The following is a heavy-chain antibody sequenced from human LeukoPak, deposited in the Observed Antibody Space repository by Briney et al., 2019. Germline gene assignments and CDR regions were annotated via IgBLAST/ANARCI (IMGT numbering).Heavy chain of an antibody. Sequence: GGSLRLSCAASGFTFSSYAMHWVRQAPGKGLEGVAVISYDGSNKYYADSVKGRFTISRDNSKNTLYLQMNSLRAEDTAVYYCARVLWFGELYPLGYWGQGTLVTVSS. J-gene: IGHJ4*02. D-gene: IGHD3-10*01. CDR3: ARVLWFGELYPLGY. CDR1: GFTFSSYA. CDR2: ISYDGSNK. V-gene: IGHV3-30*04.